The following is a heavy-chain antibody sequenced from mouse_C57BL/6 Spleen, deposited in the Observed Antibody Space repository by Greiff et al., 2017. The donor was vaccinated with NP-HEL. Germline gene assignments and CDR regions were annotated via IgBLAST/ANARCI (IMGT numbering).Heavy chain of an antibody. D-gene: IGHD2-5*01. CDR1: GFTFSSYT. J-gene: IGHJ4*01. V-gene: IGHV5-9*01. CDR2: ISGGGGNT. Sequence: EVQVVESGGGLVKPGGSLKLSCAASGFTFSSYTMSWVRQTPEKRLEWVATISGGGGNTYYPDSVKGRFTISRDNAKNTLYLQMSSLRSEDTALYYCARHGSNYLYYAMDYWGQGTSVTVSS. CDR3: ARHGSNYLYYAMDY.